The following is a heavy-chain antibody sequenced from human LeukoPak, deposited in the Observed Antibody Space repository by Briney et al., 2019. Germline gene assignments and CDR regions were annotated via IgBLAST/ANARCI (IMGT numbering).Heavy chain of an antibody. CDR2: IYTSGTT. CDR1: GGSISNYY. J-gene: IGHJ5*02. CDR3: ARGGYYGSGNDFRFDP. D-gene: IGHD3-10*01. V-gene: IGHV4-4*07. Sequence: SETLSLTCTVSGGSISNYYWSWIRQPAGKGLEWIGRIYTSGTTHYNPSLKSRVAISVDTSKNQFSLKLNSVTAADTAVYYCARGGYYGSGNDFRFDPWGQGTLVTVSS.